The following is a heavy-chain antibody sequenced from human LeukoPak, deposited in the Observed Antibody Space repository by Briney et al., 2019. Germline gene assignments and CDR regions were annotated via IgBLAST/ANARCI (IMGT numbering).Heavy chain of an antibody. CDR1: GFNVGSFG. CDR2: ISSGATYI. CDR3: TGARRFCGADCHCWFDS. Sequence: GGTLRLSCAASGFNVGSFGMNWVRQAPGKGLEWVSSISSGATYIYYADSLRGRFTISRYSAKDSVSQQMDSLRAENTAVYYCTGARRFCGADCHCWFDSWGQGTLVTVSS. V-gene: IGHV3-21*01. J-gene: IGHJ5*01. D-gene: IGHD2-21*02.